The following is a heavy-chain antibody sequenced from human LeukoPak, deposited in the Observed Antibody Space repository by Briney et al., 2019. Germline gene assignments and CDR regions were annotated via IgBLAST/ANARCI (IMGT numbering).Heavy chain of an antibody. J-gene: IGHJ4*02. D-gene: IGHD6-19*01. Sequence: PGGSLRLSCAASGFTFSSYWMHWVRQAPGKGLVWVSRINSDGSSTSYADSVKGRFTISRDNAKNTLYLQMNSLRAEDTAVYYCSRGSSSGWFPSRDTTLDYWGQGTLVTVSS. V-gene: IGHV3-74*01. CDR1: GFTFSSYW. CDR3: SRGSSSGWFPSRDTTLDY. CDR2: INSDGSST.